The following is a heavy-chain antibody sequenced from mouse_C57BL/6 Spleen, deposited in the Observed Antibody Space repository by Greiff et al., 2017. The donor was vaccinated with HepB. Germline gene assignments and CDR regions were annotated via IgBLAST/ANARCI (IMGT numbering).Heavy chain of an antibody. CDR2: ILPGSGST. CDR1: GYTFTGYW. V-gene: IGHV1-9*01. Sequence: QVQLKQSGAELMKPGASVKLSCKATGYTFTGYWIEWVKQRPGHGLEWIGEILPGSGSTNYNEKFKGKATFTADTSSNTAYMQLSSLTTEDSAIYYCARPYDYDEGYGYAMDYWGQGTSVTVSS. D-gene: IGHD2-4*01. CDR3: ARPYDYDEGYGYAMDY. J-gene: IGHJ4*01.